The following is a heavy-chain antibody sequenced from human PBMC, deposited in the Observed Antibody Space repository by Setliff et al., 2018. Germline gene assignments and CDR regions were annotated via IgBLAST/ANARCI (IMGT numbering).Heavy chain of an antibody. CDR3: ARSAGYSSSWYNYYYGMDV. CDR1: GDSINSGTYY. D-gene: IGHD6-13*01. J-gene: IGHJ6*02. CDR2: IYHSGST. Sequence: SETLSLTCSVSGDSINSGTYYWSWFRQSAGKGLEWIGRIYHSGSTYYNPSLKSRVTISVDTSKNQFSLKLSSVTAADTAVYYCARSAGYSSSWYNYYYGMDVWGQGTTVTVSS. V-gene: IGHV4-61*02.